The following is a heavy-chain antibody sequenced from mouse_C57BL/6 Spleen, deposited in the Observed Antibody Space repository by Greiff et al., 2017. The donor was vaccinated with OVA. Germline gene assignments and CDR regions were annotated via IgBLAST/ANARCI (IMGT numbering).Heavy chain of an antibody. Sequence: QVQLQQSGAELVKPGASVKISCKASGYAFSSYWMNWVKQRPGKGLEWIGQIYPGDGDTNYNGKFKGKATLTADKSSSTAYMQLSSLTSEDSAVYFCARKGDYGSSYFDDWGQGTTLTVSS. CDR3: ARKGDYGSSYFDD. D-gene: IGHD1-1*01. CDR1: GYAFSSYW. J-gene: IGHJ2*01. CDR2: IYPGDGDT. V-gene: IGHV1-80*01.